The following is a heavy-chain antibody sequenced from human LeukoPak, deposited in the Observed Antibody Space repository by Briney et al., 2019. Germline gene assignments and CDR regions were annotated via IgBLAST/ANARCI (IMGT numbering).Heavy chain of an antibody. CDR1: GGSISSSSYY. D-gene: IGHD3-22*01. CDR2: IYYSGST. J-gene: IGHJ4*02. V-gene: IGHV4-39*07. CDR3: ARDLYYDSSGYPQYYFDY. Sequence: SETLSLTCTVSGGSISSSSYYWGWIRQPPGKGLEWIGSIYYSGSTYYNPSLKSRVTISVDTSKNQFSLKLSSVTAADTAVYYCARDLYYDSSGYPQYYFDYWGQGTLVTVSS.